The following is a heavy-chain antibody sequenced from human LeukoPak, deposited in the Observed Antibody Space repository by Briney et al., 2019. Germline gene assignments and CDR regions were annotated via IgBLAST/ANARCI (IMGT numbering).Heavy chain of an antibody. CDR2: ISGGGDFT. J-gene: IGHJ4*02. CDR1: GFPFRNCA. Sequence: GGSLRLSCAASGFPFRNCAMAWVRQAPGEGLEWASAISGGGDFTLYADSLKGRFIISRDNSKNTLFLQMGSLRAEDTAVYYCARDSSHYVGSSDYWGQGTQVTVSS. V-gene: IGHV3-23*01. CDR3: ARDSSHYVGSSDY. D-gene: IGHD4-17*01.